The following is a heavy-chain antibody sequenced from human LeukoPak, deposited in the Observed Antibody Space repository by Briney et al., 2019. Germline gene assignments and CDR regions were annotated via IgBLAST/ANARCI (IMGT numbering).Heavy chain of an antibody. J-gene: IGHJ4*02. D-gene: IGHD6-13*01. V-gene: IGHV3-30*03. Sequence: GGSLRLSCAASGFTFSSYGMHWVRQAPGKGLEWVAVISYDGSNKYYADSVKGRFTISRDNSKNTLYLQMNSLRAEDTAVYYCAAFSSRPLYWGQGTLVTVSS. CDR1: GFTFSSYG. CDR2: ISYDGSNK. CDR3: AAFSSRPLY.